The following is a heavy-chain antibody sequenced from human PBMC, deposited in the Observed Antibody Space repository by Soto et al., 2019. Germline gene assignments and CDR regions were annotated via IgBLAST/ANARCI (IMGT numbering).Heavy chain of an antibody. J-gene: IGHJ4*02. CDR2: IKQDGSEK. D-gene: IGHD3-16*01. V-gene: IGHV3-7*05. CDR3: ARDPPGYMFTFGYLPNRYYFDF. Sequence: GGSLRLSCAASGFTFSSYWMSWVRQAPGKGLEWVANIKQDGSEKYYVDSVKGRFTISRDNAKNSLYLQMNSLRAEDTAVYYCARDPPGYMFTFGYLPNRYYFDFWAQGSLVTVSS. CDR1: GFTFSSYW.